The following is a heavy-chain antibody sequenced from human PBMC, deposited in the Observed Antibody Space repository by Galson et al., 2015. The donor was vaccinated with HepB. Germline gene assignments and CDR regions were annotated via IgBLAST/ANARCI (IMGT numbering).Heavy chain of an antibody. CDR1: GYTFTGYY. D-gene: IGHD3-22*01. CDR3: ARHWWYYYDSSGYYPPNAFDI. CDR2: INPNSGGT. Sequence: SVKVSCKASGYTFTGYYMHWVRQAPGQGLEWMGWINPNSGGTNYAQKFQGRVTMTRDTSISTAYMELSRLRSDDTAMYYCARHWWYYYDSSGYYPPNAFDIWGQGTMVTVSS. V-gene: IGHV1-2*02. J-gene: IGHJ3*02.